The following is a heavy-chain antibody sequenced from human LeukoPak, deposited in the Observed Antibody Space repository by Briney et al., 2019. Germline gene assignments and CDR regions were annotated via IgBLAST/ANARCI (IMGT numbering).Heavy chain of an antibody. V-gene: IGHV4-4*07. J-gene: IGHJ6*03. D-gene: IGHD3-10*01. CDR1: DASISSFY. CDR2: IFSGGNT. Sequence: SETLSLTCTVSDASISSFYWSWVRQPAGKGLEWIGRIFSGGNTNYNPSLRSRVTMSVDTSRNQFSLKLSSVTAADTAVYYCARGTTMVQGVVIDYHYYMDVWGKGNMVTVSS. CDR3: ARGTTMVQGVVIDYHYYMDV.